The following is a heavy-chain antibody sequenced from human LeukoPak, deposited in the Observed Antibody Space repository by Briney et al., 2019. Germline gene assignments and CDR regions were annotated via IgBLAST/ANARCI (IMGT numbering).Heavy chain of an antibody. CDR2: IFPSGGEI. Sequence: GSLRLSCAASGFTFSTFAMIWVRQPPGKGLEWVSSIFPSGGEIHYADSVRGRFTISRDNSKSTLSLQMNSLRAEDTAIYYCAKDRRAGSYDYWGQGTLVTVSS. CDR3: AKDRRAGSYDY. V-gene: IGHV3-23*01. D-gene: IGHD3-10*01. CDR1: GFTFSTFA. J-gene: IGHJ4*02.